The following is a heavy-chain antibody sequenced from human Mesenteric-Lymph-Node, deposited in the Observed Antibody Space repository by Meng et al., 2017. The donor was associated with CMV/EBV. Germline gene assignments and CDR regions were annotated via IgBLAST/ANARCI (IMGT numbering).Heavy chain of an antibody. J-gene: IGHJ2*01. CDR1: SYA. CDR2: IIPIFGTA. V-gene: IGHV1-69*01. D-gene: IGHD3-10*01. Sequence: SYAISWVRQARGQGLAWMGGIIPIFGTANYAQKFQGRVTITADESTSTAYMELSSLRSEDTAVYYCASGKYYYGSGSYSSHWYFDLWGRGTLVTVSS. CDR3: ASGKYYYGSGSYSSHWYFDL.